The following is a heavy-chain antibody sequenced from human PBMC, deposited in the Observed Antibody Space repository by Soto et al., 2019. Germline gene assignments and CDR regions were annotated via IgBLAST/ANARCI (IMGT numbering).Heavy chain of an antibody. CDR1: GGSISSGDYY. J-gene: IGHJ3*02. V-gene: IGHV4-30-4*01. CDR2: IYYTGST. CDR3: ARDGGNGANSHAVDI. D-gene: IGHD1-1*01. Sequence: QVQLQESGPGLVKPSQTLSLTCTVSGGSISSGDYYWSWIRQPPGKGLEWIGYIYYTGSTYYSPSLKSRLTISVDTSKNQFSLKLSSVTAADTAVYFCARDGGNGANSHAVDIWGQGTMVTVSS.